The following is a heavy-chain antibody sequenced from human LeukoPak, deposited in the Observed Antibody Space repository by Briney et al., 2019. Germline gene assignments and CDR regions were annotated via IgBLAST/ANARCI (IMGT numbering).Heavy chain of an antibody. J-gene: IGHJ4*02. CDR2: IYYSKDT. CDR3: VSPRGFSYGYFDY. CDR1: GGSISSSSAY. Sequence: SETLSLTCTVSGGSISSSSAYWGWIRQPPGKGLEWIGSIYYSKDTYYNPSLKSRVTISADTSKNQFSLTLGSVSATDTAVYYCVSPRGFSYGYFDYWGQGTLVTVSS. D-gene: IGHD5-18*01. V-gene: IGHV4-39*01.